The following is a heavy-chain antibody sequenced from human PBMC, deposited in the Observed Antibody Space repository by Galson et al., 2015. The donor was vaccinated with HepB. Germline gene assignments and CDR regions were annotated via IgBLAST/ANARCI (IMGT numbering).Heavy chain of an antibody. J-gene: IGHJ4*02. Sequence: ETLSLTCTVSGGSISSSDWWIWVRQPPGKGLEWIGEISHSGNTNYNPSLKSRVTISVDKSKNQFSLKLNSVTAADTAVYYCARGYGSSGYRFDYWGQGTLVTVS. D-gene: IGHD3-22*01. CDR3: ARGYGSSGYRFDY. CDR2: ISHSGNT. V-gene: IGHV4-4*02. CDR1: GGSISSSDW.